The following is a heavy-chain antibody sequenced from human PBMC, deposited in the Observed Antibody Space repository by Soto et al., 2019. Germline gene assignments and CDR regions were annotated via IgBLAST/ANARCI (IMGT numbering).Heavy chain of an antibody. CDR1: GYTFTSYG. CDR3: ARATHATLRQNWFDP. V-gene: IGHV1-18*01. D-gene: IGHD4-4*01. CDR2: ISAYNGNT. Sequence: QVQLVQSGAEVKKPGASVKVSCKASGYTFTSYGISWVRQAPGQGLEWMGWISAYNGNTNDAQKLQGRVTMTTDTPTSTAYMEQRSLGSDDTAVNYCARATHATLRQNWFDPWGQGTLVTVSS. J-gene: IGHJ5*02.